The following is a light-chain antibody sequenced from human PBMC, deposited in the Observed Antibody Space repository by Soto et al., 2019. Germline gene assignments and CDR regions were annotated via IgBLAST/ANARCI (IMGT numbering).Light chain of an antibody. CDR1: QGISSY. Sequence: AIRMTRSPSSLSASTGDRVTITCRASQGISSYLAWYQQKPGKAPKLLIYAASTLQSEDPSRFSGSGSGTDFTLTIRCLQSEDFATYYCQQYYSYPLTFGGGTQVEIK. CDR2: AAS. CDR3: QQYYSYPLT. J-gene: IGKJ4*01. V-gene: IGKV1-8*01.